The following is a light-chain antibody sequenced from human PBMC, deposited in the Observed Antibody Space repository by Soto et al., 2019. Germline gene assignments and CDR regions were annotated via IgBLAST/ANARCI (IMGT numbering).Light chain of an antibody. J-gene: IGKJ1*01. V-gene: IGKV1-5*03. CDR3: QHYNRYPEA. CDR1: QTISSW. CDR2: KAS. Sequence: DIQMTQSPSTLSGSVGDRVTITCRASQTISSWLAWYQQKPGKAPKLLIYKASTLKSGVPSRFSGSGSGTEFTLTISSLQSDDFATYYRQHYNRYPEAFGQGTKVDIK.